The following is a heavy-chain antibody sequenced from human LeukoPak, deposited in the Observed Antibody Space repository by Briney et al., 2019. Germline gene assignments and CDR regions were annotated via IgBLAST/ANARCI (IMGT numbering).Heavy chain of an antibody. V-gene: IGHV4-59*08. D-gene: IGHD6-19*01. CDR3: ARIDRAVAGTIDY. J-gene: IGHJ4*02. CDR2: IYYGGST. Sequence: SESLSLTCTVSGGSISSYFWSWSRQPPGKGLEWIGYIYYGGSTNYNPSLKSRVTMSVDTSKNQCSLKPSSVTAADTAVYYCARIDRAVAGTIDYWGQGTLVTVSS. CDR1: GGSISSYF.